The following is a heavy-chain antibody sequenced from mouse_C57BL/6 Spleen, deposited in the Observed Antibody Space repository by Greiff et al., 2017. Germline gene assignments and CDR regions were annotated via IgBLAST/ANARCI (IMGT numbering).Heavy chain of an antibody. CDR3: ASVDSSGYVGFAY. J-gene: IGHJ3*01. CDR2: INPNNGGT. CDR1: GYTFTDYN. V-gene: IGHV1-22*01. D-gene: IGHD3-2*02. Sequence: VQLKESGPELVKPGASVKMSCKASGYTFTDYNMHWVKQSHGKSLEWIGYINPNNGGTSYNQKFKGKATLTVNKSSSTAYMELRSLTSEDSAVYYCASVDSSGYVGFAYWGQGTLVTVSA.